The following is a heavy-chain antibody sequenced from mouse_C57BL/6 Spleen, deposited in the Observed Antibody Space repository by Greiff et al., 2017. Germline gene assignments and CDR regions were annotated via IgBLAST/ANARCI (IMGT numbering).Heavy chain of an antibody. CDR1: GYTFTTYC. V-gene: IGHV1-64*01. J-gene: IGHJ1*03. D-gene: IGHD2-3*01. CDR2: LHPYSGST. CDR3: ASRGGYCFDV. Sequence: VMLVQPGAELVKPGASVKLSCKASGYTFTTYCIHWMKQNPGQSLEWIGILHPYSGSTNYNEKFKGKATLTVEKSSSTAYLQLSSLTSDDSAVYYCASRGGYCFDVWGTGTTVTVSS.